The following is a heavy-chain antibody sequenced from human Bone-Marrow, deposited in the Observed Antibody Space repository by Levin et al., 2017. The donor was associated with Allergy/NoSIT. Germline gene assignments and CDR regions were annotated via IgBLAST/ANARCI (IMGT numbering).Heavy chain of an antibody. D-gene: IGHD3-16*01. CDR1: GFTVSSNY. Sequence: GGSLRLSCAASGFTVSSNYMSWVRQAPGKGLEWVSIIYSGGSTFYADSGRGRFTISRDNSKNTMYLQMNSLRSEDTAMYDCASDRGLGLLYFDYWGQGALVTVSS. J-gene: IGHJ4*02. V-gene: IGHV3-53*01. CDR2: IYSGGST. CDR3: ASDRGLGLLYFDY.